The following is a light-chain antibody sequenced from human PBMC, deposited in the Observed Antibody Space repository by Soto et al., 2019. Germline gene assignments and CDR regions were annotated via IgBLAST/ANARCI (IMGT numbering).Light chain of an antibody. CDR1: QSVNSY. CDR2: GAT. Sequence: EKVMTQSPATLSMSPGERATLSCRASQSVNSYLAWYQQKPGQAPRLLIYGATTRSTGIPASLSSSGSGTEFYLSTSSLQAEDFALYYCQQYTNWASWTFGQGTKVEIK. CDR3: QQYTNWASWT. J-gene: IGKJ1*01. V-gene: IGKV3-15*01.